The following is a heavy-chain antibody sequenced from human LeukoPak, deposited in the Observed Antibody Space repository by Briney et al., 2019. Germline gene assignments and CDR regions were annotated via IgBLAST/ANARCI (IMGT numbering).Heavy chain of an antibody. V-gene: IGHV3-21*01. CDR2: ISSSSSYI. J-gene: IGHJ3*02. D-gene: IGHD6-13*01. CDR3: ARVALAAAGSAFDI. CDR1: GFTFDDYA. Sequence: GGSLRLSCAASGFTFDDYAMHWVRQAPGKGLEWVSSISSSSSYIYYADSVKGRFTISRDNAKNSLYLQMNSLRAEDTAVYYCARVALAAAGSAFDIWGQGTMVTVSS.